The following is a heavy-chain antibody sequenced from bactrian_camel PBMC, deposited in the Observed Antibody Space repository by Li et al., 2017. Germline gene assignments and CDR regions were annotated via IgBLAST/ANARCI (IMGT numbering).Heavy chain of an antibody. CDR1: AYSRSVQL. V-gene: IGHV3S26*01. CDR2: IYTGGGST. Sequence: VQLVESGGGSAQAGGSLRLSCAASAYSRSVQLMAWFRQAPGKEREEVAVIYTGGGSTRYADSVKGRFTISKDNAKNTLYLQMNNLNVEDTAMYHCAAARWYAGTCRDVLDFPARGQGTQVTVS. J-gene: IGHJ4*01. D-gene: IGHD6*01. CDR3: AAARWYAGTCRDVLDFPA.